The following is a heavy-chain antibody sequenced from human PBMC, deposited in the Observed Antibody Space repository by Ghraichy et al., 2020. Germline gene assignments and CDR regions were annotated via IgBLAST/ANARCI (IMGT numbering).Heavy chain of an antibody. CDR3: ASGKYDILDFGQHYYYGLDV. Sequence: GGSLRLSCEASGFNIRLNILTWVRQAPGRGLEWVSVIYGGGSTYYADSVKGRFTISSDNPKNMAFLQMNSLRADDSGVYYCASGKYDILDFGQHYYYGLDVWGQGTTVTVSS. J-gene: IGHJ6*02. CDR1: GFNIRLNI. V-gene: IGHV3-66*01. D-gene: IGHD3-22*01. CDR2: IYGGGST.